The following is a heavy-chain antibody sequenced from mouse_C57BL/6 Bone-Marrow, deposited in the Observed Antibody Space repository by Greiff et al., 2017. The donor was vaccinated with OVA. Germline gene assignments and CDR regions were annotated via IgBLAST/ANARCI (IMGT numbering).Heavy chain of an antibody. CDR3: ARRWGRYAMDY. J-gene: IGHJ4*01. CDR1: GSTFTSYD. D-gene: IGHD2-3*01. CDR2: IYPSDGST. V-gene: IGHV1-85*01. Sequence: QVQLQQSGPELVKPGASVKLSCKASGSTFTSYDINWVKQRPGQGLAWIGWIYPSDGSTKYHEKFKGKATLTVDTSSSTAYMERHSLTSEDSAVYFGARRWGRYAMDYWGQGTSVTVSS.